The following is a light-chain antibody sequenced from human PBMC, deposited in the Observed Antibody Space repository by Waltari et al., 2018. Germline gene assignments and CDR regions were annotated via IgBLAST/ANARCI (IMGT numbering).Light chain of an antibody. CDR2: GAS. CDR3: QQYDNWLGT. V-gene: IGKV3-15*01. CDR1: QSIRSN. J-gene: IGKJ1*01. Sequence: EIVMTQFPPTLSVFPGERATFSCRASQSIRSNLAWYQHKPGQAPRLLIYGASTRATGIPARFSGSGSETEFTLTISSLQSEDFAVYFCQQYDNWLGTFGQGTKVEIK.